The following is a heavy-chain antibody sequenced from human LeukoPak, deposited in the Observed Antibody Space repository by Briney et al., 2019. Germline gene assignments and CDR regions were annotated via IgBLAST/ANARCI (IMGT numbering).Heavy chain of an antibody. J-gene: IGHJ3*02. CDR3: ASWGTGTTLRTLGAFDI. D-gene: IGHD1-7*01. Sequence: GASVKVSCKASGGTFGSYAISWVRQAPGQGLEWMGRIIPIFGTANYAQKFQGRVTITTDESTSTAYMELSSLRSEDTAAYYCASWGTGTTLRTLGAFDIWGQGTMVTVSS. CDR1: GGTFGSYA. CDR2: IIPIFGTA. V-gene: IGHV1-69*05.